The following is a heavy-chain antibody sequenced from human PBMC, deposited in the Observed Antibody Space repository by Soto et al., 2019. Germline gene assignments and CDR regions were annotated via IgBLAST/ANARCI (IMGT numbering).Heavy chain of an antibody. CDR2: ISPTSSTI. CDR3: ARDHKICTNGVCYRWFDP. D-gene: IGHD2-8*01. Sequence: PGGSLRLSCATSGFTFSSYSMNWVRQAPGKGLEWISYISPTSSTIYYADSVKGRFTVSRDNAKTSLYLQMNSRRDEDTAVYNRARDHKICTNGVCYRWFDPWGQGTLVTVSS. V-gene: IGHV3-48*02. CDR1: GFTFSSYS. J-gene: IGHJ5*02.